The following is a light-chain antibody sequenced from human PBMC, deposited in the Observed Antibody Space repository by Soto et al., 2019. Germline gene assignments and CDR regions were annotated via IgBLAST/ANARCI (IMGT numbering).Light chain of an antibody. J-gene: IGKJ3*01. CDR3: QQSYSTPPFT. Sequence: DIQMTQSPSSLSASVGDRVTITCRASQIISSYLNWYQQKPGKAPKLLIYAASSLQSGVPSRFSGSGSGTDFTLTISSLHPEDFATYYCQQSYSTPPFTFGPGTKVDI. CDR2: AAS. CDR1: QIISSY. V-gene: IGKV1-39*01.